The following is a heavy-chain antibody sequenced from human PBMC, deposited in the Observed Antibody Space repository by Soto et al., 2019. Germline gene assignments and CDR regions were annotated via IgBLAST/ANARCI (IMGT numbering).Heavy chain of an antibody. CDR1: GGSISSYY. CDR2: IYYSGST. Sequence: QVQLQESGPGLVKPSETLSLTCTVSGGSISSYYWSWIRQPPGKGLEWIGYIYYSGSTNYNPSLKSRVTISVDTSTNQFSLKLTSVTAADTAVYYCARHFDSSPFDYWGQGTLVTVSS. D-gene: IGHD3-9*01. CDR3: ARHFDSSPFDY. J-gene: IGHJ4*02. V-gene: IGHV4-59*08.